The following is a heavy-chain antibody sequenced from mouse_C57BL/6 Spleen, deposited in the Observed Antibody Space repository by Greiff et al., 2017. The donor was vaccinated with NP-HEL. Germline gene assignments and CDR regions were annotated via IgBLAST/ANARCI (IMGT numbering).Heavy chain of an antibody. CDR1: GYTFTSSC. V-gene: IGHV1-55*01. CDR3: SLYYDYDYYAMDY. Sequence: QVQLQQPGAELVKPGASVKMSCKASGYTFTSSCITWVKQRPGQGLEWIGDIYPGSGSTNYNEKFKSKATLTVDTSSSTAYMQLSSLTSEASAVYYCSLYYDYDYYAMDYWGQGTSVTVSS. J-gene: IGHJ4*01. D-gene: IGHD2-4*01. CDR2: IYPGSGST.